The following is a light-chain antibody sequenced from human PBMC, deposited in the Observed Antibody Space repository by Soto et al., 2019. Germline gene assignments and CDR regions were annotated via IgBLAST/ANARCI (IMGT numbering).Light chain of an antibody. Sequence: DIQMTQSPSSVSASVGDRVTITCRASQGIVTSLAWYQQKPGKAPNLLIHSASSLQSGVPSRFTGSGSGTDFTLTIISLQPEDFATYYCQQASSFPLTFGQGTRLDIK. CDR2: SAS. CDR3: QQASSFPLT. CDR1: QGIVTS. V-gene: IGKV1-12*01. J-gene: IGKJ5*01.